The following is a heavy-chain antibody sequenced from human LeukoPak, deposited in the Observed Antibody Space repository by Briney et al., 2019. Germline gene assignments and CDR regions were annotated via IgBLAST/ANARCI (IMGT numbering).Heavy chain of an antibody. J-gene: IGHJ4*01. V-gene: IGHV3-30*18. CDR3: AKTLYSGYANAFDC. D-gene: IGHD5-12*01. CDR1: GFTFSTYG. CDR2: MSYDGSNK. Sequence: GGSQRLSCAASGFTFSTYGMHWVRQAPDKGLGWVAVMSYDGSNKYYADSVKGRFTISRDNSKNTLYLQMNSQRAEDTAVYYCAKTLYSGYANAFDCWGQGTLVAVSS.